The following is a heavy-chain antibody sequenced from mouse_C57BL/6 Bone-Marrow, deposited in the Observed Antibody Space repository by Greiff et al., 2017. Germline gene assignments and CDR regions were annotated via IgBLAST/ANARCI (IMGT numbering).Heavy chain of an antibody. Sequence: QVHVKQPGAELVKPGASVKMSCKASGYTFTSYWITWVKQRPGQGLEWIGDIYPGSGSTNYNEKFKSKATLTVDTSSSTAYMQLSSLTSEDSAVXYCARDGWSYAMDYWGQGTSVTVSS. CDR2: IYPGSGST. CDR3: ARDGWSYAMDY. D-gene: IGHD1-1*02. CDR1: GYTFTSYW. J-gene: IGHJ4*01. V-gene: IGHV1-55*01.